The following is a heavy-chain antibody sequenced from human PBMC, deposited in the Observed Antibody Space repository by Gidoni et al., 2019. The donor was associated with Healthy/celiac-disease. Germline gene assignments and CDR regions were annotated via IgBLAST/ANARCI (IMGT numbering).Heavy chain of an antibody. J-gene: IGHJ4*02. D-gene: IGHD5-18*01. V-gene: IGHV3-23*01. CDR1: GFTVSSYD. CDR3: AKSTLDTACFDY. CDR2: ISGSGGRP. Sequence: EVQLLESGGGLVQPGGSLRLSCAASGFTVSSYDMSWVRQAPGKGLEWVSAISGSGGRPYYADSVKGRFTISRDNSKNTLYLQMNSLRAEDTAVYYCAKSTLDTACFDYWGQGTLVTVSS.